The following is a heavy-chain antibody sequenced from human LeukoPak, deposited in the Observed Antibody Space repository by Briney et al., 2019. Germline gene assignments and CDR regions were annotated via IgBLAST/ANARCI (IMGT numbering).Heavy chain of an antibody. CDR1: GFTFSSYA. Sequence: GGSLRLSCAAPGFTFSSYAMHWVRQAPGKGLEWGAVISYDGSNKYYADSVKGRFTISRDNAKESLFLQMNSLRPEDTALYYCASLKIRRIGNAFDIWGQGTMVTVSS. CDR3: ASLKIRRIGNAFDI. J-gene: IGHJ3*02. D-gene: IGHD1-1*01. CDR2: ISYDGSNK. V-gene: IGHV3-30*04.